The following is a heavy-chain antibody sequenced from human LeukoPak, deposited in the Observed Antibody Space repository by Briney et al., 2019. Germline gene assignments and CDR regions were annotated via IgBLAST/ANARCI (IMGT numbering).Heavy chain of an antibody. CDR3: AKDGSDGYNSDAFDI. CDR2: ISWNSGSI. D-gene: IGHD5-24*01. CDR1: GFTFDDYV. Sequence: PGRSLRLSCVASGFTFDDYVMHWVRQAPGKGLEWVSGISWNSGSIGYADSVKGRFTISRDNAKNSLYLQMNSLRAEDTALYYCAKDGSDGYNSDAFDIWGQGTMVTVSS. J-gene: IGHJ3*02. V-gene: IGHV3-9*01.